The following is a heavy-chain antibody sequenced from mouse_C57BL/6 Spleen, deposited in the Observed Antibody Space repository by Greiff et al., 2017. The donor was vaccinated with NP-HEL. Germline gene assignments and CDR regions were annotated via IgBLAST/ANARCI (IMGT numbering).Heavy chain of an antibody. CDR1: GYSITSGYY. D-gene: IGHD2-4*01. V-gene: IGHV3-6*01. CDR2: ISYDGSN. CDR3: ARVEGYYDYDVGYFDY. Sequence: EVKLMESGPGLVKPSQSLSLTCSVTGYSITSGYYWNWIRQFPGNKLEWMGYISYDGSNNYNPSLKNRISITRDTSKNQFFLKLNSVTTEDTATYYCARVEGYYDYDVGYFDYWGQGTTLTVSS. J-gene: IGHJ2*01.